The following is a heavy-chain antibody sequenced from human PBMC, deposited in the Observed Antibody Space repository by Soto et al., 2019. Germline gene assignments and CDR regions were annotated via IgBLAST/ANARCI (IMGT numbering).Heavy chain of an antibody. CDR3: ARLRSYAASYDI. J-gene: IGHJ3*02. CDR2: IYYSGST. Sequence: PSETLSLTCTVSGGSISSGGYYWSWIRQHPGKSLEWIGYIYYSGSTYYNPPLKSRVTISVDTSKKQFSLKLSSVTAADTAVYYCARLRSYAASYDIWGQGTKVTVSS. V-gene: IGHV4-31*03. CDR1: GGSISSGGYY. D-gene: IGHD1-26*01.